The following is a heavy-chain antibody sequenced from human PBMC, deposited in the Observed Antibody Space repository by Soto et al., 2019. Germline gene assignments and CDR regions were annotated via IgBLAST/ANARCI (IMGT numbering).Heavy chain of an antibody. D-gene: IGHD6-6*01. Sequence: SVKVSCKASVYTFINYYMHWVRQAPGQGPEWMGWINPNSGSTNYAQRFQGRVTMTRDTSITTAYMELSSLRSDDTAVYFCARGRGSSSNNFFDPWGQGTLVTVSS. CDR1: VYTFINYY. CDR3: ARGRGSSSNNFFDP. V-gene: IGHV1-2*02. J-gene: IGHJ5*02. CDR2: INPNSGST.